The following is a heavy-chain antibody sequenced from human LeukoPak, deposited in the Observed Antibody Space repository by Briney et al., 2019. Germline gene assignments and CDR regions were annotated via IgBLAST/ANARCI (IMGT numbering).Heavy chain of an antibody. D-gene: IGHD2/OR15-2a*01. CDR1: GFTFSDST. Sequence: GSLQLSCAASGFTFSDSTMHWVRQASGKGLEWVGRIRTKPNTYATAYAASVKGRFTISRDDSKNTAYLQMNSLKTDDTAVYYCTRHTERNSDWGQGTLVTVSS. CDR2: IRTKPNTYAT. CDR3: TRHTERNSD. J-gene: IGHJ4*02. V-gene: IGHV3-73*01.